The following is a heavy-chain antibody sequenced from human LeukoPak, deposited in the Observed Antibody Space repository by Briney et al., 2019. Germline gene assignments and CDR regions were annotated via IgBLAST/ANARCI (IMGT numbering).Heavy chain of an antibody. Sequence: ASVKVSCKVSGYTLTELSMHWVRQAPGKGLEWMGGFDPEDGETIYAQKFQGRVTMTEDTSTDTAYMELSSLRSEDTAVYYCARDREISSWYDYYYYYYGMDVWGQGTTVTVSS. CDR2: FDPEDGET. V-gene: IGHV1-24*01. J-gene: IGHJ6*02. CDR3: ARDREISSWYDYYYYYYGMDV. CDR1: GYTLTELS. D-gene: IGHD6-13*01.